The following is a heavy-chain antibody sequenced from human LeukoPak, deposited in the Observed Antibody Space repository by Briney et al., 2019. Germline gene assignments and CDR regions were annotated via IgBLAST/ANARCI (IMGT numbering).Heavy chain of an antibody. CDR3: ARASVTYYYYYYMDV. D-gene: IGHD4-11*01. CDR2: IYYRGSP. J-gene: IGHJ6*03. V-gene: IGHV4-39*01. Sequence: SETLSLTCTVSGGSISSSRDYWGWIRQPPGKGLEWIGNIYYRGSPDYNTSLKSRVTISEDTSKNQFSLKLSSVTAADTAVYYCARASVTYYYYYYMDVWGKGTTVTVSS. CDR1: GGSISSSRDY.